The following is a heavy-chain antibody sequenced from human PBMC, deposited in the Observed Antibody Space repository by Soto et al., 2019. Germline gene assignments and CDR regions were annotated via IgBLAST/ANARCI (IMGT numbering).Heavy chain of an antibody. J-gene: IGHJ4*02. CDR3: ARGGVDYYDSSGYYFSPYYFDY. CDR2: INHSGST. D-gene: IGHD3-22*01. Sequence: PSDTLSLTCAVYGGSFSGYYWSWIRQPPGKGLEWIGEINHSGSTNYNPSLKSRVTISVDTSKNQFSLKLSSVTAADTAVYYCARGGVDYYDSSGYYFSPYYFDYWGQGTLVTVSS. V-gene: IGHV4-34*01. CDR1: GGSFSGYY.